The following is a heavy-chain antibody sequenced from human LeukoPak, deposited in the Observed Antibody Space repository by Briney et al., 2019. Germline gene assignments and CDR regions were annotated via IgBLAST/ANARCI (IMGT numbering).Heavy chain of an antibody. CDR1: GYTFTVYY. Sequence: ASVKVSCKTSGYTFTVYYMHWVRQAPGQGLEWMGWVNPNSGGTKYAQKFQGRVTMTRDTSISTVYMELSSLRSDDTAVYYCARDRVTTNTPYFDYWGQGTLVTVSS. CDR3: ARDRVTTNTPYFDY. CDR2: VNPNSGGT. J-gene: IGHJ4*02. D-gene: IGHD4-17*01. V-gene: IGHV1-2*02.